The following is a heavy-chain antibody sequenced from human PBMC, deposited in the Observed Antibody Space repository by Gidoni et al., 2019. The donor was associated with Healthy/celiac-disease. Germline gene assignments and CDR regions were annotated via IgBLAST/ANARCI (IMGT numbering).Heavy chain of an antibody. CDR1: GGSFSGYY. V-gene: IGHV4-34*01. J-gene: IGHJ4*02. CDR2: INHSGST. CDR3: ARADAHHVVVTANRHFDY. Sequence: QVQLQQWGAGLLKPSETLSLTCAVYGGSFSGYYWSWIRQPPGKGLEWIGEINHSGSTNYNPSLKSRVTISVDTSKNQFSLKLSSVTAADTAVYYCARADAHHVVVTANRHFDYWGQGTLVTVSS. D-gene: IGHD2-21*02.